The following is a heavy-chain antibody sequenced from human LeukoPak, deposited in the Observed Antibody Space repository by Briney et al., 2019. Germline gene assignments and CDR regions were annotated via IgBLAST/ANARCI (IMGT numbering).Heavy chain of an antibody. V-gene: IGHV4-30-4*01. J-gene: IGHJ4*02. CDR2: IFYRGNT. Sequence: SETLSLTCTVSGASISSGDHSWSWIRQPPGKGLEWVGFIFYRGNTHYNPSLKSRTAMSLDTSKNQFSLKLGSVTTADTAIYYCVRRANWNFYFDHWGQGTLVTVSS. CDR3: VRRANWNFYFDH. D-gene: IGHD1-7*01. CDR1: GASISSGDHS.